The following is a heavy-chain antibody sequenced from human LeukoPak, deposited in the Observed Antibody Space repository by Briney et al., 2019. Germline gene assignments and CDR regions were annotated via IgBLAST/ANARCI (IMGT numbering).Heavy chain of an antibody. V-gene: IGHV3-23*01. CDR3: AKTRDVDTAMPGDY. CDR1: GFTFNTYT. CDR2: ISGSGGST. Sequence: PGGSLRLSCAASGFTFNTYTMNWVRQAPGKGLEWVSAISGSGGSTYYADSVKGRFTISRDNSKNTLYLQMNSLRAEDTAVYYCAKTRDVDTAMPGDYWGQGTLVTASS. D-gene: IGHD5-18*01. J-gene: IGHJ4*02.